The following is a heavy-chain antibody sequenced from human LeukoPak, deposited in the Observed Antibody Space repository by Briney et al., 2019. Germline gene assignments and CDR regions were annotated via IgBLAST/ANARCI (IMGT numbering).Heavy chain of an antibody. Sequence: SETLSLTCTVSGGSITSHYWSWIRQPPGKGLEWIGYIYYSGSTNYNPSLKSRVTISADTSKNQFSLKLSSVTAAGTAVYYCARDGLRLVSVIWGQGTMVTVSS. J-gene: IGHJ3*02. CDR1: GGSITSHY. V-gene: IGHV4-59*11. D-gene: IGHD3-16*01. CDR3: ARDGLRLVSVI. CDR2: IYYSGST.